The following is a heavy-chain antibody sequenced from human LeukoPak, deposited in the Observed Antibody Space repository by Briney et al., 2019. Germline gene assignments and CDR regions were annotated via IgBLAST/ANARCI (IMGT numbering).Heavy chain of an antibody. Sequence: GGSLRLSCAASGFTFSTYDMNWVRQAPGKGLEWVSSISSAGSYIYSADSVKGRFTTSRDNARNSLYLQMSRLRAEDTAVYYCARAQGYSNAFDIWGQGTMVTVSS. CDR1: GFTFSTYD. J-gene: IGHJ3*02. D-gene: IGHD2-15*01. CDR2: ISSAGSYI. V-gene: IGHV3-21*01. CDR3: ARAQGYSNAFDI.